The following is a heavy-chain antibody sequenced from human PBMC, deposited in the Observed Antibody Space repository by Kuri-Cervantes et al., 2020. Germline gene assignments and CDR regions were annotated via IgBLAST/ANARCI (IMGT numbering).Heavy chain of an antibody. Sequence: SETLSLTCTVSGYSISSGYYWSWIRQHPGKGLEWIGEINHSGSTNYNPSLKSRVTISVDTSKNQFSLKLSSVTAADTAVYYCAREPNWGSGYWGQGTLVTVSS. CDR1: GYSISSGYY. CDR3: AREPNWGSGY. V-gene: IGHV4-38-2*02. J-gene: IGHJ4*02. CDR2: INHSGST. D-gene: IGHD7-27*01.